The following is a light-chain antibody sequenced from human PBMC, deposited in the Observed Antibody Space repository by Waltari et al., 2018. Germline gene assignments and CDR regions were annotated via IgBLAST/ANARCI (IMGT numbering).Light chain of an antibody. CDR2: DTN. CDR3: LLYYSGAWV. V-gene: IGLV7-46*01. CDR1: PDPVTRVHY. J-gene: IGLJ3*02. Sequence: QAVVTPEPSLTVSPRGTVTPTFGSRPDPVTRVHYSYWFQLKPGQPPRTLIYDTNNKHPWTPARFSGSLLGGKAALTLSGAQPEDEAEYYCLLYYSGAWVFGGGTKVTVL.